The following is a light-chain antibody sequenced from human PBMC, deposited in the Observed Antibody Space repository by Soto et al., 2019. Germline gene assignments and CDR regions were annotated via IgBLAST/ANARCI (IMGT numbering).Light chain of an antibody. V-gene: IGKV1-9*01. J-gene: IGKJ5*01. CDR3: QQLNTLPFT. CDR1: HDISTY. Sequence: DIQLTQSPSLLSASVGNRVTITCRASHDISTYLAWYQHKPGKAPKLMIYEASTLQSGVPSRFSGSGSGTEFTLTISGLLPEDFATYHCQQLNTLPFTFGQGTRLDTK. CDR2: EAS.